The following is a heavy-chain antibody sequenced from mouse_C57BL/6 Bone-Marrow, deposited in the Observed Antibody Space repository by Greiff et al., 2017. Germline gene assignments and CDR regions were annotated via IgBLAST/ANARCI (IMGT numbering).Heavy chain of an antibody. Sequence: VQLQESGAELARPGASVKLSCKASGYTFTSSGISWVKQRPGQGLEWIGEIYPRSGNTYYNEKFKGKATLTADKSSSTAYMELRSLTSEDSAVYFCARSGRWPPGGYWGQGTTLTVSS. V-gene: IGHV1-81*01. CDR2: IYPRSGNT. J-gene: IGHJ2*01. D-gene: IGHD2-3*01. CDR3: ARSGRWPPGGY. CDR1: GYTFTSSG.